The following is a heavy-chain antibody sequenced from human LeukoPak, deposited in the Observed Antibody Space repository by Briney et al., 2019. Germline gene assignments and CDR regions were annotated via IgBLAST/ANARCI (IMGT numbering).Heavy chain of an antibody. CDR1: GFTFSAYW. D-gene: IGHD2-2*01. J-gene: IGHJ6*03. V-gene: IGHV3-7*01. CDR3: GRAGPVTKDHFMDV. Sequence: GGSLRLSCAASGFTFSAYWMTWVRQAPGKGLAWVANIYLDGSRAYYVDSVKGRFTISRDNAKNSLFLQMNSLSAEDTAVYYCGRAGPVTKDHFMDVWGKGTTVTVSS. CDR2: IYLDGSRA.